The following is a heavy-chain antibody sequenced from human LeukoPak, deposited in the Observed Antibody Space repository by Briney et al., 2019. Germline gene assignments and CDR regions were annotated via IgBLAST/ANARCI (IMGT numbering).Heavy chain of an antibody. D-gene: IGHD6-19*01. CDR3: ARDPPTRIAVAGSY. CDR2: IRSSSSYI. CDR1: GFTFSSYS. V-gene: IGHV3-21*01. J-gene: IGHJ4*02. Sequence: PGGSLRLSCAASGFTFSSYSMNWAPQAPGKGLEWVSSIRSSSSYIYYADSVKGRFTISRDNAKNSLYLQMNSRRAEDTAVYYCARDPPTRIAVAGSYWGQGTLVTVSS.